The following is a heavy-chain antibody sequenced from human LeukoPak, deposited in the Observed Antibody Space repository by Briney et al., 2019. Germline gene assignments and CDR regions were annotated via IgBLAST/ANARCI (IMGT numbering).Heavy chain of an antibody. CDR1: GYTFTSYY. Sequence: GASVKVSCKASGYTFTSYYMHWVRQAPGQGLEWMGIINPSGGSTSYAQKFQGRVTMTRDMSTSTVYMELSSLRSEDTAVYYCARGSRPQYYDILTGYGYYFDYWGQGTLVTVSS. CDR3: ARGSRPQYYDILTGYGYYFDY. V-gene: IGHV1-46*01. D-gene: IGHD3-9*01. CDR2: INPSGGST. J-gene: IGHJ4*02.